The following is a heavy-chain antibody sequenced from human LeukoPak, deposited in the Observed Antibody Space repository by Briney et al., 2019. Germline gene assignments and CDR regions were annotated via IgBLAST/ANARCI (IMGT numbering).Heavy chain of an antibody. CDR3: ARDAHQSGSYNFDY. V-gene: IGHV1-18*01. J-gene: IGHJ4*02. Sequence: ASVKVSCKASGYTFTTYDISWLRQAPGQGLEWMGLISPYNGNANYAQKLQGRVTMTTDTSTSTAYMELRSLRSDDTAVYYCARDAHQSGSYNFDYWGQGTPVTVSS. CDR1: GYTFTTYD. D-gene: IGHD1-26*01. CDR2: ISPYNGNA.